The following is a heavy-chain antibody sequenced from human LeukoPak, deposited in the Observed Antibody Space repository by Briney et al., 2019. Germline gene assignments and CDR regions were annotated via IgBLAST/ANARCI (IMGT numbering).Heavy chain of an antibody. CDR1: GASVSNSGFY. CDR3: ARDSRDTPRTYYYDSSGYPYFDF. J-gene: IGHJ4*02. D-gene: IGHD3-22*01. V-gene: IGHV4-39*07. CDR2: LYSSWST. Sequence: PSETLSLTCTVSGASVSNSGFYWGWIRQPPGKGLEWIGGLYSSWSTKYNPSLKSRITISVDTSKNQFSLNLNSVAAADTAVYYCARDSRDTPRTYYYDSSGYPYFDFWGQGTLVTVSS.